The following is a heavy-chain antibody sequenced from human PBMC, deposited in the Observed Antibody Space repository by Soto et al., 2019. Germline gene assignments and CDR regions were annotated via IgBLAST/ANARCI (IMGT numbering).Heavy chain of an antibody. D-gene: IGHD3-9*01. V-gene: IGHV3-23*01. Sequence: GGSLRLSCAASGFTFSSYAMSWVRQAPGKGLEWVSAISGSGGSTYYADSVKGGFTISRDNSKNTLYLQMSSLRAEDTAVYYCAKDWRRYFDCLLFDYWGQGTLVTVSS. CDR1: GFTFSSYA. CDR2: ISGSGGST. CDR3: AKDWRRYFDCLLFDY. J-gene: IGHJ4*02.